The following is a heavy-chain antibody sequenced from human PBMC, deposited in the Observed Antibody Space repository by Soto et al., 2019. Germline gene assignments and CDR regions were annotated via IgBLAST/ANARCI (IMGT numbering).Heavy chain of an antibody. V-gene: IGHV3-23*01. D-gene: IGHD2-15*01. J-gene: IGHJ4*02. Sequence: EVQLLESGGDLVQPGGSLRLSCAASGFTFSNYAMSWVRQAPGKGLEWVSAIRPSGGSAYYADSVKGRFTISRDNSKNTLYLQMNSLRAEDTALYYGVKQALQHCSGVTCYHDCWGQGTLVTVSS. CDR3: VKQALQHCSGVTCYHDC. CDR2: IRPSGGSA. CDR1: GFTFSNYA.